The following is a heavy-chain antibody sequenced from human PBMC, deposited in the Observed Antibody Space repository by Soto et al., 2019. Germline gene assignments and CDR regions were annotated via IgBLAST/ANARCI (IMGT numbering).Heavy chain of an antibody. CDR2: INTDGSST. J-gene: IGHJ5*02. CDR1: GFTFSSYW. Sequence: EVQLVESGGNLVQPGGSLRLSCAASGFTFSSYWMHWVRQAPGKRLVWVSRINTDGSSTSYVDSVKGRFTISRDNAKNTLYLQVNSLSVEDTAVYYCARRGQEGPGLAHWGQGTLVTVSS. CDR3: ARRGQEGPGLAH. V-gene: IGHV3-74*01.